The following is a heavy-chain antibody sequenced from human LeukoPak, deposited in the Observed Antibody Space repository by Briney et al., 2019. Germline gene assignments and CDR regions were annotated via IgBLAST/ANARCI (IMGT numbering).Heavy chain of an antibody. D-gene: IGHD1-26*01. V-gene: IGHV1-18*01. J-gene: IGHJ4*02. CDR3: AGTSYSGSYALFDY. CDR1: GYTFTSYG. CDR2: ISANNGNT. Sequence: GASVKVSCKASGYTFTSYGISWVRQAPGQGLEWMGWISANNGNTNYAQKLQGRVTMTTGTSTSTVYMELRSLRSDDTAVYYCAGTSYSGSYALFDYWGQGTLVTVSS.